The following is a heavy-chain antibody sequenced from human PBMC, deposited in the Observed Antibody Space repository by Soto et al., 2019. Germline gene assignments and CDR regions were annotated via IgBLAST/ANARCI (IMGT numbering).Heavy chain of an antibody. CDR2: IYPGDSDA. D-gene: IGHD3-9*01. J-gene: IGHJ4*02. CDR1: GYSFTSYW. CDR3: ARQPDYNIFTGYFYHFDY. V-gene: IGHV5-51*01. Sequence: SLKISCKSSGYSFTSYWIGWVRQMPGKGLEWMGIIYPGDSDARYSPSFQGQVTISVDTSISTAYLQWSSLKASDTAMYYCARQPDYNIFTGYFYHFDYCGQGTLVTVSS.